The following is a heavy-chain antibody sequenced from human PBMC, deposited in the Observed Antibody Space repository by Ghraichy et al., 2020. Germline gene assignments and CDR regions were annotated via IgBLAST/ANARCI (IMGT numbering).Heavy chain of an antibody. D-gene: IGHD1-14*01. CDR2: IYYSGST. CDR3: ARAGGNPLTTDY. Sequence: SETLSLTCTVSGGSISSYYWSWIRQPPGKGLEWIGYIYYSGSTNYNPSLKSRVTISVDTSKNQFSLKLSSVTAADTAVYYCARAGGNPLTTDYWGQGTLVTVSS. J-gene: IGHJ4*02. CDR1: GGSISSYY. V-gene: IGHV4-59*01.